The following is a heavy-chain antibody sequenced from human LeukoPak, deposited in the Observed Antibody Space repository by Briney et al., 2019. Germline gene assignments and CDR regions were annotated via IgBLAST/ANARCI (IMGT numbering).Heavy chain of an antibody. CDR1: GFTFSSYA. D-gene: IGHD2-8*01. CDR3: ARDSVWAHRSINGVCCPPYYYYYGMDV. V-gene: IGHV3-23*01. J-gene: IGHJ6*02. Sequence: PGGSLRLSCAASGFTFSSYAMSWVRQAPGKGLEWVSAISGSGGSTYYADSVKGRFTISRDNSKNTLYLQMNSLRAEDTAVYYCARDSVWAHRSINGVCCPPYYYYYGMDVWGQGTTVTVSS. CDR2: ISGSGGST.